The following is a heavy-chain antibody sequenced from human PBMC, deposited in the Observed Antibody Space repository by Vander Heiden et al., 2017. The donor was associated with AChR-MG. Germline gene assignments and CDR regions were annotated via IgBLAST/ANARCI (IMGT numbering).Heavy chain of an antibody. CDR3: ARILWFGEYNWFDP. CDR1: GFTVRSNY. J-gene: IGHJ5*02. Sequence: EVQLVETGGGLSQPGVSLSLSCAASGFTVRSNYMGWVRQAPGKGLEWGSVIYSGGSTYYADPVKGRVTISRDNSKNTLYLQMNSLRAEDTAVYYCARILWFGEYNWFDPWGQGNLVTVSS. V-gene: IGHV3-53*02. CDR2: IYSGGST. D-gene: IGHD3-10*01.